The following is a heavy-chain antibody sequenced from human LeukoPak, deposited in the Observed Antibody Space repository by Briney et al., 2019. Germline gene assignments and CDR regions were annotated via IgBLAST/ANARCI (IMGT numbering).Heavy chain of an antibody. CDR1: GGTFSSYA. CDR2: IIPIFGTA. Sequence: APVKVSCKSSGGTFSSYAISWVRQAPGQGLEWMGGIIPIFGTANYAQKFQSRVTITTDESTSTAYMELSSLSSEDTAVYYCARSVAGTTYYFDYWGQGTLVTVSS. J-gene: IGHJ4*02. CDR3: ARSVAGTTYYFDY. V-gene: IGHV1-69*05. D-gene: IGHD6-19*01.